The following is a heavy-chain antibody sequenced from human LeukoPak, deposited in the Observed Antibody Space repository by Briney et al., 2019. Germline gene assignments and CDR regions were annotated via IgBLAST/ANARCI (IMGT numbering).Heavy chain of an antibody. Sequence: GGSLRLSCAASGFTFSDYSMNWVRQAPGKGLEWVSYISTSSSIVYYADSAKGRFTISRDNAKKSLYLQMNSLRDDDTGVYYCARGAAAADHWGQGTPVTVSS. D-gene: IGHD6-13*01. J-gene: IGHJ4*02. CDR3: ARGAAAADH. V-gene: IGHV3-48*02. CDR2: ISTSSSIV. CDR1: GFTFSDYS.